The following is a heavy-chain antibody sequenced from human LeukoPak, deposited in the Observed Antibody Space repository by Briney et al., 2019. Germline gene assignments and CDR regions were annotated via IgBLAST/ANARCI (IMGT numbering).Heavy chain of an antibody. V-gene: IGHV3-30*03. Sequence: GRSLRLSCAASGFIFSNYGMNWVRQTAGKGLEWVAVVSNDGSYKYYVDSVKGRFTISRDNSKNTLYLQLGSVRVEDTALYYCARDWYLFDYWGQGSLVTVSS. D-gene: IGHD6-13*01. CDR3: ARDWYLFDY. CDR1: GFIFSNYG. CDR2: VSNDGSYK. J-gene: IGHJ4*02.